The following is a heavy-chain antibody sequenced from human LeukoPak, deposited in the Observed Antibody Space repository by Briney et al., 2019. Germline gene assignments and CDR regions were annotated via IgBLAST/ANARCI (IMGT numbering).Heavy chain of an antibody. Sequence: GGSLRLSCAASGFTFSSYWMTWVRQAPGKGLEWVAVISYDGSNKYYADSVKGRFTISRDNSKNTLYLQMNSLRAEDTAVYYCARGVAAAGTSFDYWGQGTLVTVSS. CDR2: ISYDGSNK. V-gene: IGHV3-30*03. CDR3: ARGVAAAGTSFDY. D-gene: IGHD6-13*01. J-gene: IGHJ4*02. CDR1: GFTFSSYW.